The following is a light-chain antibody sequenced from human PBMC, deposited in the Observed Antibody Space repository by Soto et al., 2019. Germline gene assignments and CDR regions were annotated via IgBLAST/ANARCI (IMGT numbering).Light chain of an antibody. CDR3: QQFSCPPFFP. V-gene: IGKV4-1*01. Sequence: DIVMTQSPDSLAVSLGERATINCKSSQSVFKGSNNKDCLAWYQQKPGQPPKLLLYWASTRESGVPDRFSGSWSRTDFTLPISTLHSEDVAIYYCQQFSCPPFFPLGQGTKVDIK. CDR2: WAS. CDR1: QSVFKGSNNKDC. J-gene: IGKJ2*01.